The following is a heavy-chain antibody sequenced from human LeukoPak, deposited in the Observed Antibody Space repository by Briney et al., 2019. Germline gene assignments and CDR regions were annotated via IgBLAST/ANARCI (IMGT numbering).Heavy chain of an antibody. V-gene: IGHV3-23*01. CDR2: ISGNGDYI. J-gene: IGHJ4*02. D-gene: IGHD1-26*01. CDR1: GFTFSSYA. CDR3: AKYGMTSRSYFDY. Sequence: GGSLRLSCAASGFTFSSYAISWVRQAPGKGLEWVSTISGNGDYIYYADSVKGRFTISRDNSKNTLYLQMNSLRAEDTALYYCAKYGMTSRSYFDYWGRGTLVTVS.